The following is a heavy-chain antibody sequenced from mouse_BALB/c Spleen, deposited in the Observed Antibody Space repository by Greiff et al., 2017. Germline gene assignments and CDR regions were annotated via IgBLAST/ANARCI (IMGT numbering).Heavy chain of an antibody. CDR2: INPSNGGT. J-gene: IGHJ3*01. CDR1: GYTFTSYY. D-gene: IGHD4-1*02. CDR3: TREGQLAWFAY. Sequence: QVQLQQSGAELVKPGASVKLSCKASGYTFTSYYMYWVKQRPGQGLEWIGEINPSNGGTNFNEKFKSKATLTVDKSSSTAYMQLSSLTSEDSAVYYCTREGQLAWFAYWGQGTLVTVSA. V-gene: IGHV1S81*02.